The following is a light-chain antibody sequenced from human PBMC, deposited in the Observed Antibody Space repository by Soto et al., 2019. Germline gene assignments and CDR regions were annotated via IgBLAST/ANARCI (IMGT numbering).Light chain of an antibody. V-gene: IGLV2-23*01. CDR1: SSDVGNSNF. Sequence: QSALTQPASVSGSPGQSITISCTGTSSDVGNSNFVSWYQHHPGKAPKLMIYEGTNLSSGVSNRFSGSKSGNTASLTISGLQAEDEADYYCCSYAGRTTWVFGGGTKLTVL. J-gene: IGLJ3*02. CDR3: CSYAGRTTWV. CDR2: EGT.